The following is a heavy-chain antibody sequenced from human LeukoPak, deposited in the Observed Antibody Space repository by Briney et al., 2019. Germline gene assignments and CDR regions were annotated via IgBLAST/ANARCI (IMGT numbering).Heavy chain of an antibody. J-gene: IGHJ4*02. CDR1: GYTFTDYY. CDR3: ARDVAVATAINFDQ. CDR2: INPSSGDT. D-gene: IGHD6-19*01. Sequence: ASMKVSCKAYGYTFTDYYIHWVRQAPGQGLEWMGWINPSSGDTYYAQNFQGRVTMTSDTSISAAYMDLSRLRSDDTAGYFCARDVAVATAINFDQWGQGTQVTVSS. V-gene: IGHV1-2*02.